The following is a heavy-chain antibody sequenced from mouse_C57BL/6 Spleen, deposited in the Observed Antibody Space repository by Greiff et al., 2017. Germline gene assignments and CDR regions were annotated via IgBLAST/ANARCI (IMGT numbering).Heavy chain of an antibody. CDR2: IWTGGGT. CDR1: GFSLTSYA. Sequence: QVQLQQSGPGLVAPSQSLSITCTVSGFSLTSYAISWVRQPPGKGLEWLGVIWTGGGTNYNSALKSRLSISKDNSKSQVFLKMNSLQTDDTARYYCAAGDGSSYWYFYVWGTGTTVTVSS. CDR3: AAGDGSSYWYFYV. D-gene: IGHD1-1*01. J-gene: IGHJ1*03. V-gene: IGHV2-9-1*01.